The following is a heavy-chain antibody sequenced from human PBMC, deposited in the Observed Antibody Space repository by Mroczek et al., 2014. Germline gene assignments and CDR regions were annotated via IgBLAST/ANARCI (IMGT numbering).Heavy chain of an antibody. CDR2: FDPEDGET. V-gene: IGHV1-24*01. Sequence: QVQLVESGAEVKKPGASVKVSCKVSGYTLTELSMHWVRQAPGKGLEWMGGFDPEDGETIYAQKFQGRVTMTEDTSTDTAYMELSSLRSEDTAVYYCATDLGDEATVVKPDAFDIVGQGQVVTVSS. D-gene: IGHD4-23*01. CDR1: GYTLTELS. CDR3: ATDLGDEATVVKPDAFDI. J-gene: IGHJ3*02.